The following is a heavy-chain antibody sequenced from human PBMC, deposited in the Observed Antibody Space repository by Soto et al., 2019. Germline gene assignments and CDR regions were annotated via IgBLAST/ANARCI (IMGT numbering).Heavy chain of an antibody. CDR3: AREGSGWYGSPRIGYYFDY. CDR2: ISAYNGNT. J-gene: IGHJ4*02. D-gene: IGHD6-19*01. CDR1: GYTFTSYG. Sequence: GASVKVSCKSSGYTFTSYGISCVRQAPGQGLEWMGWISAYNGNTNYAQKLQGRVTMTTDTSTSTAYMELRSLRSDDTAVYYCAREGSGWYGSPRIGYYFDYWGQGTLVTVSS. V-gene: IGHV1-18*01.